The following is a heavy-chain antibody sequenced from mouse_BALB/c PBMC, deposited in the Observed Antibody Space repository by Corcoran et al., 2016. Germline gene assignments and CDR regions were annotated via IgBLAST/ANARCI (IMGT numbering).Heavy chain of an antibody. CDR3: ARNDGYSPWYFDV. Sequence: QVQLQQSGAELVRPGTLVKVSCKASGYAFTNYLIEWVKQRPGQGLEWIGVINPGSGGTNYNEKFKGKATLTADKSSSTAYMQLSSLTSDDSAVYFCARNDGYSPWYFDVWGAGTTVTVSS. D-gene: IGHD2-3*01. CDR2: INPGSGGT. V-gene: IGHV1-54*01. J-gene: IGHJ1*01. CDR1: GYAFTNYL.